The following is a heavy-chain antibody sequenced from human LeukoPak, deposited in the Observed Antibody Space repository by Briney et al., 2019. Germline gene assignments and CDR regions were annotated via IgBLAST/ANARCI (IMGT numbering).Heavy chain of an antibody. D-gene: IGHD6-13*01. CDR2: MNPNSGGT. CDR3: ARDPPKYIAAAPWGY. J-gene: IGHJ4*02. V-gene: IGHV1-2*02. CDR1: GYTFTSYD. Sequence: ASVKVSCKASGYTFTSYDINWVRQATGQGLEWMGWMNPNSGGTNYAQKFQGRVTMTRDTSISTAYMELSRLRSDDTAVYYCARDPPKYIAAAPWGYWGQGTLVTVSS.